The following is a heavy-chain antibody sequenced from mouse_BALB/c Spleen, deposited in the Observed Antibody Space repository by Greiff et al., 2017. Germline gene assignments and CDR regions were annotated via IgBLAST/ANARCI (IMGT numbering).Heavy chain of an antibody. J-gene: IGHJ2*01. CDR3: ARNYGYDDY. V-gene: IGHV1S135*01. CDR2: IDPFNGGT. Sequence: VQLQQSGPELMKPGASVKISCKASGYSFTSYYMHWVKQSHGKSLEWIGYIDPFNGGTSYNQKFKGKATLTVDKSSSTAYMHLSSLTSEDSAVYYCARNYGYDDYWGQGTTLTVSS. CDR1: GYSFTSYY. D-gene: IGHD2-2*01.